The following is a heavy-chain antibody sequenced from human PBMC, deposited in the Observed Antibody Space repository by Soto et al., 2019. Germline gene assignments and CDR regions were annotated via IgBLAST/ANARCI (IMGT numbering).Heavy chain of an antibody. J-gene: IGHJ4*02. Sequence: SETLSLTCTVSGGSISGSSYYWGWIRQPPGKGLEWIGSIYYSGSTYYNPSLKSRVTISVDTSKNQFSLKLSSVTAADTAVYYCARLPLGYYGSLGYFDYWGQGTLVTVS. CDR1: GGSISGSSYY. CDR3: ARLPLGYYGSLGYFDY. CDR2: IYYSGST. V-gene: IGHV4-39*01. D-gene: IGHD3-10*01.